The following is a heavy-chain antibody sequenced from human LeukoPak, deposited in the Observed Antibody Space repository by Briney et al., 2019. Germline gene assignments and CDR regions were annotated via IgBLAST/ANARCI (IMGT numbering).Heavy chain of an antibody. Sequence: SETLSLTCTVPGASISSYYWSWIAQRPGMGLKGIGRIYTSESTNYNPSLKSRVTMSVDTSKNQFSLKLTSVTAADTAVYYCASGSNTWGLLPKFSFDYWGQGTLVTVSS. J-gene: IGHJ4*02. CDR2: IYTSEST. D-gene: IGHD2-15*01. CDR1: GASISSYY. V-gene: IGHV4-4*07. CDR3: ASGSNTWGLLPKFSFDY.